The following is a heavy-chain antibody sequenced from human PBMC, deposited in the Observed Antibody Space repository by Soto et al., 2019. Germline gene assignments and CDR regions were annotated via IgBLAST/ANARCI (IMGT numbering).Heavy chain of an antibody. V-gene: IGHV3-23*01. CDR2: ISGSGGST. J-gene: IGHJ4*02. CDR3: AKDLRKGLRWEYYFDY. D-gene: IGHD3-16*01. CDR1: GFTFSSYA. Sequence: GGSLRLSCAASGFTFSSYAMSWVRQAPGKGLEWVSAISGSGGSTYYADSVKGRFTISRDNSKNTLYLQMNSLRAEDTAVYYCAKDLRKGLRWEYYFDYWGQGTLVTVSS.